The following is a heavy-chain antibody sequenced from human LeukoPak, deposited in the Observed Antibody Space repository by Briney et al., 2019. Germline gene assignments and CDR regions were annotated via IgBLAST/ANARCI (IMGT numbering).Heavy chain of an antibody. CDR2: VNPNSGGT. CDR3: ARVGYYESSGYYEY. V-gene: IGHV1-2*06. CDR1: GYTLTDYY. D-gene: IGHD3-22*01. Sequence: ASVKVSCKASGYTLTDYYMHWVRQAPGQGLEWMGRVNPNSGGTNYAQKFQGRVTMTRDTSISTVYMELSRLRPDDTAVYYCARVGYYESSGYYEYWGQGTLVTVSS. J-gene: IGHJ4*02.